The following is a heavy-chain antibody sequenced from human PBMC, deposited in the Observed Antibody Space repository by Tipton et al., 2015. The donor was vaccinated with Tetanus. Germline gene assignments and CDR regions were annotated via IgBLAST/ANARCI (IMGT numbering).Heavy chain of an antibody. D-gene: IGHD6-25*01. CDR2: ISGSSGDI. J-gene: IGHJ4*02. V-gene: IGHV3-11*01. CDR1: GFILRDYY. Sequence: SLRLSCAASGFILRDYYMSWIRQAPGKGLEWVSYISGSSGDIYHAGSVKGRLTTSRDNAKWSLYLHLDNLRAEDTAVHYCAAALPGAPPPYWGQGTLVTVSS. CDR3: AAALPGAPPPY.